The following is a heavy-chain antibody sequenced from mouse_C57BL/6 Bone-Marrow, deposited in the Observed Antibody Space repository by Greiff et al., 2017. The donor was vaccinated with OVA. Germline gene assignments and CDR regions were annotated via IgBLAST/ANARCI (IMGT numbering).Heavy chain of an antibody. CDR2: IDPSDSYT. Sequence: QVQLQQSGAELVRPGTSVKLSCKASGYTFTSYWMHWVKQRPGQGLEWIGVIDPSDSYTNYNQKFKGKATLTVDTSSSTAYMQLSSLTSEDSAVYYCARWGGSSLYYFDYWGQGTTLTVSS. V-gene: IGHV1-59*01. CDR1: GYTFTSYW. CDR3: ARWGGSSLYYFDY. J-gene: IGHJ2*01. D-gene: IGHD1-1*01.